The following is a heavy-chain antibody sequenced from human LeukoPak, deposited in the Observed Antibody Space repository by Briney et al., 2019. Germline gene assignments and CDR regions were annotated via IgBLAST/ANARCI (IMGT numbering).Heavy chain of an antibody. CDR1: GFSFSSYA. Sequence: PGGSLRLSCAASGFSFSSYAMNWVRQAPGKGLEWVALIRFDGSSKYYGDSVKGRFTISRDNSKNTLYLQMNSLSLEDTAVYYCAKDLDYSNYFYMDVWGKGTTATVSS. CDR3: AKDLDYSNYFYMDV. D-gene: IGHD4-11*01. CDR2: IRFDGSSK. V-gene: IGHV3-30*02. J-gene: IGHJ6*03.